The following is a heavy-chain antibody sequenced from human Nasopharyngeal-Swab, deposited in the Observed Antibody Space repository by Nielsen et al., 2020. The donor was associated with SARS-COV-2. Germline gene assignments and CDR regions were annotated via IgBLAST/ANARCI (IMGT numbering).Heavy chain of an antibody. V-gene: IGHV3-21*05. CDR1: GFTFSTYS. D-gene: IGHD3-10*01. CDR2: ISSSSSYT. CDR3: ARDWRGRYFDY. Sequence: GESLKISCAASGFTFSTYSMNWVRQAPGKGLERVSYISSSSSYTNYADSVKGRFTISRDNAKNSLYLQMNSLRAEDTAVYYCARDWRGRYFDYWGQGTLVTVSS. J-gene: IGHJ4*02.